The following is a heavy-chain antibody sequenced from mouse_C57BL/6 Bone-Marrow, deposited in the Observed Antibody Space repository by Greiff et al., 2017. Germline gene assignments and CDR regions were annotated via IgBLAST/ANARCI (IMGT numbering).Heavy chain of an antibody. CDR3: AKRVITTVGLDV. D-gene: IGHD1-1*01. CDR1: GFSLTSYG. V-gene: IGHV2-5*01. J-gene: IGHJ1*03. CDR2: IWRGGST. Sequence: VQRVESGPGLVQPSQSLSITCTVSGFSLTSYGVHWVRQSPGKGLEWLGVIWRGGSTDYNAAFMSRLSITKDNSKSQVFFKMNSLQADDTAIYYCAKRVITTVGLDVWGTGTTVTVSS.